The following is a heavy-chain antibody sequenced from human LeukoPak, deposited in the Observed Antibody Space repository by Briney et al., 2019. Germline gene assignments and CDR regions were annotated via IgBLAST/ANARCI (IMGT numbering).Heavy chain of an antibody. CDR2: IDYSGST. CDR1: GGSISEISYS. Sequence: SETLSLTCSVSGGSISEISYSWGWLRQPPGKRLEGLGNIDYSGSTNNNPSPESRVVISVDTSRNQFSLTLTSVTATDTAVYYCARQGVVGATGFDFWGQGFLVTVSS. V-gene: IGHV4-39*01. CDR3: ARQGVVGATGFDF. J-gene: IGHJ4*02. D-gene: IGHD1-26*01.